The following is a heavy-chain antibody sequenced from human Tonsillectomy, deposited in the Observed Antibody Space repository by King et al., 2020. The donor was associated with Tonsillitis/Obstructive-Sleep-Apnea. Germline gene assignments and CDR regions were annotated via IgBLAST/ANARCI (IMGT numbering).Heavy chain of an antibody. CDR2: LWYDGTNK. J-gene: IGHJ4*02. Sequence: VQLVESGGGVVQPGRSLRLSCAASGFTFSTYGMHWVRQAPGMGLEWVAVLWYDGTNKYFADSVKGRFTISRDNSKNTLYLQMNSLRAEDTAVYYCAIGLGYYTTYFDYWGQGTLVTVSS. CDR3: AIGLGYYTTYFDY. V-gene: IGHV3-33*01. CDR1: GFTFSTYG. D-gene: IGHD3-22*01.